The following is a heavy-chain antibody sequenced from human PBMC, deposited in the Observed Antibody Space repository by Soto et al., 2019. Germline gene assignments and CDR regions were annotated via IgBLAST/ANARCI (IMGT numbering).Heavy chain of an antibody. D-gene: IGHD1-26*01. J-gene: IGHJ3*01. CDR1: GFTFSSSE. CDR2: IHPSGQPI. CDR3: ARRASR. V-gene: IGHV3-48*03. Sequence: GGSLRLSCAASGFTFSSSEMYWVRQAPSKGLELVSYIHPSGQPIFYADSVKGRFTISRDNAKNSLYLQMSSLRAEDSAVYYCARRASRWGQGTMVTVSS.